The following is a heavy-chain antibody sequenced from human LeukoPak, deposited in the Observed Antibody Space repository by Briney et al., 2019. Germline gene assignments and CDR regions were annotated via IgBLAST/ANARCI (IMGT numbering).Heavy chain of an antibody. CDR1: GGSISSYY. Sequence: SETLSLTCTVSGGSISSYYWSWIRQPPGKGLEWIGHIYYSGSTNYNPSLKSRVTISVDTSKNQFSLKLSSVTAADTAVYYRARAKDTAMVIDYWGQGTLVTVSS. D-gene: IGHD5-18*01. CDR2: IYYSGST. V-gene: IGHV4-59*01. J-gene: IGHJ4*02. CDR3: ARAKDTAMVIDY.